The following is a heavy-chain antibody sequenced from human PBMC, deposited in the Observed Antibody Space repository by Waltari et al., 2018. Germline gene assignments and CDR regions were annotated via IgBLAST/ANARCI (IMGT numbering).Heavy chain of an antibody. D-gene: IGHD3-10*01. CDR2: IYYSGST. V-gene: IGHV4-59*01. CDR1: GGSISSYY. Sequence: QVQLQESGPGLVTPSETLSLTCTVSGGSISSYYWSWIRQPPGKGLEWIGYIYYSGSTNYNPSLKSRVTISVDTSKNQFSLKLSSVTAADTAVYYCARGLGEIDYWGQGTLVTVSS. J-gene: IGHJ4*02. CDR3: ARGLGEIDY.